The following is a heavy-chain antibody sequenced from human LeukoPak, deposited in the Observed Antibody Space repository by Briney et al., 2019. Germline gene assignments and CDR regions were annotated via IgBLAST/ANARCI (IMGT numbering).Heavy chain of an antibody. D-gene: IGHD1-26*01. J-gene: IGHJ2*01. V-gene: IGHV4-30-2*01. Sequence: PSQTLSLTCAVSGGSISSGGYSWSWIRQPPGKGLEWIGYFHTSGSTFYNPSLKSRVTISVDTSKNQFSLKLSSVTAADTAVYYCARDSGSYYAWYFDLWGRGTLVTVSS. CDR1: GGSISSGGYS. CDR3: ARDSGSYYAWYFDL. CDR2: FHTSGST.